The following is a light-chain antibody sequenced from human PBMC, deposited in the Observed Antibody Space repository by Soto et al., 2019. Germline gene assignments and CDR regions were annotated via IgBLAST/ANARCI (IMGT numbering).Light chain of an antibody. Sequence: EIVLTQSPATLSLSPGERATLFCRASQSVSNYLAWYHQKPGHAPRLLIYDASNRATGIPARFSGSGSGTDFTLTISSLEPEDFAVYYCQQRSNWLPLTFGGGTKVEIK. CDR2: DAS. J-gene: IGKJ4*01. CDR1: QSVSNY. CDR3: QQRSNWLPLT. V-gene: IGKV3-11*01.